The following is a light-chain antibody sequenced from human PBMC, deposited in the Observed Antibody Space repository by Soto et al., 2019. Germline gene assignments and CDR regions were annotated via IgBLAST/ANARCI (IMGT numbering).Light chain of an antibody. V-gene: IGKV1-9*01. CDR2: AAS. Sequence: DIQLTQSPSFLSASVGARVTITCRASQGISSYLAWYQQKPGKAPKLLIYAASTLQSGVPSRFSGSGSWTEFTRTISSLQPEDFATYYCQQLNSYPRTFGQGTKVEIK. CDR3: QQLNSYPRT. CDR1: QGISSY. J-gene: IGKJ1*01.